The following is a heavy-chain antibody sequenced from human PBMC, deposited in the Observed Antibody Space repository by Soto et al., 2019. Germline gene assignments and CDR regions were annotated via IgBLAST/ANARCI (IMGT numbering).Heavy chain of an antibody. V-gene: IGHV3-33*01. CDR2: IWYDGSNK. Sequence: QVQLVESGGGVVQPGRSLRLSCAASGFTFSSYGMHWVRQAPGKGLEWVAVIWYDGSNKYYADSVKGRFTIARDNSKNTLYLQMNSLRAEDTAVYYCARESRRGLFDIWGQGTMVTVSS. J-gene: IGHJ3*02. CDR1: GFTFSSYG. CDR3: ARESRRGLFDI.